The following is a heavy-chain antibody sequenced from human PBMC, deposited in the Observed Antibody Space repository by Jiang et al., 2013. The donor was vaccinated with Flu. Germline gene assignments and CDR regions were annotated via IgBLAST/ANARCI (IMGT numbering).Heavy chain of an antibody. Sequence: LLKPSETLSLTCTVSGGSMSSGIYYWGWIRQSPVKGLEWIGTLCCGGTTYYNPSLKSRVTMSVDTSKNQVSLKLSSVTAADTAVYYCARRETLAHDKSYFEYWGQGSLVTVSS. V-gene: IGHV4-39*01. CDR1: GGSMSSGIYY. D-gene: IGHD3-9*01. CDR2: LCCGGTT. J-gene: IGHJ4*02. CDR3: ARRETLAHDKSYFEY.